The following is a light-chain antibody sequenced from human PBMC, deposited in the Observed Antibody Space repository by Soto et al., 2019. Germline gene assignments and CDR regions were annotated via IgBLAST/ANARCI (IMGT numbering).Light chain of an antibody. CDR3: QVWDSDTDHVV. V-gene: IGLV3-21*02. CDR2: DDT. Sequence: SYELTQPPSVSVAPGQTAKISCGGNNIGSKTVHWYQQEPGQAPVLVVYDDTERPSGIPERISGSNSGNTATLTISRVEAGDEADYYCQVWDSDTDHVVFGGGTKLTVL. J-gene: IGLJ2*01. CDR1: NIGSKT.